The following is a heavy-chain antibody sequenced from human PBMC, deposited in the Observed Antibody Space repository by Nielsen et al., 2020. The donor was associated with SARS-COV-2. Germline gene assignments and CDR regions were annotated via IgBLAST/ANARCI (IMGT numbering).Heavy chain of an antibody. Sequence: SETLSLTCTVSGGSISSGGYYWSWIRQPAGKGLEWIGRIYATGGTSYNPSLKSRVTISVDTSKNQFSLKLGFVTAADTAVYYCARDGGRRLGPYFDILSRSYENYYGMDVWGQGTTVTVSS. D-gene: IGHD3-9*01. J-gene: IGHJ6*02. CDR3: ARDGGRRLGPYFDILSRSYENYYGMDV. CDR1: GGSISSGGYY. CDR2: IYATGGT. V-gene: IGHV4-61*02.